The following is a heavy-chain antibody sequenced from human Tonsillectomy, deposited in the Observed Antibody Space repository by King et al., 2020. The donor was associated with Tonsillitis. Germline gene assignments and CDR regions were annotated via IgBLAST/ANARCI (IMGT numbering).Heavy chain of an antibody. D-gene: IGHD1-26*01. J-gene: IGHJ4*02. Sequence: VQLQQWGAGLLKPSETLSLTCAVYGGSFSGYYWSWIRQPPGKGLEWIGEINHSGSTNYNPSLKSRVTISVDTSKNQFSLKLSSVTAADTAVYYCASVGYSGSDLPFDYWGQGTPVTVSS. V-gene: IGHV4-34*01. CDR2: INHSGST. CDR1: GGSFSGYY. CDR3: ASVGYSGSDLPFDY.